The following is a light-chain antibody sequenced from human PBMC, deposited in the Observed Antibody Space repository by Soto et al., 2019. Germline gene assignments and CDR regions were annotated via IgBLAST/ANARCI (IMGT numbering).Light chain of an antibody. CDR2: SAS. V-gene: IGKV3-11*01. J-gene: IGKJ4*01. CDR1: QSVRND. Sequence: EIVLTQSPATLSLSPGERATLSCSASQSVRNDLVWYHQKPGQAPRVLIYSASNRATGIPARFSGSGSGTDFTLTISSLEPEDFAVYYCQQRTNWPSTFGGGTKVEMK. CDR3: QQRTNWPST.